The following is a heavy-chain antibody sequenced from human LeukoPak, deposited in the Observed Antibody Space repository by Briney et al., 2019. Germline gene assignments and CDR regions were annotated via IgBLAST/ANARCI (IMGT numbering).Heavy chain of an antibody. CDR2: ISYDGSNK. D-gene: IGHD3-16*01. V-gene: IGHV3-30*03. J-gene: IGHJ6*02. CDR1: GFTFSSYG. CDR3: ASYPPDYDYVWGNV. Sequence: GRSLRLSCAASGFTFSSYGMHWVRRAPGKGLEWVAVISYDGSNKYYADSVKGRFTISRDNAKNSLYLQMNSLRAEDTAVYYCASYPPDYDYVWGNVWGQGTTVTVSS.